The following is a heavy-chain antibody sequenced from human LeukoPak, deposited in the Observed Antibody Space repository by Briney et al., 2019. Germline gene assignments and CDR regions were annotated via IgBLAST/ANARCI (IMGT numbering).Heavy chain of an antibody. J-gene: IGHJ4*02. V-gene: IGHV5-51*01. Sequence: GESLKISCKGSGYSFTSYWIGWVRQMPGKGLEWMGIIYPGDSDTRYSPSFQGQVTISADKSNSTAYLQWSSLKASDTAMYYCARRPVFGCSSTSCYEDYWGQGTLVTVSS. D-gene: IGHD2-2*01. CDR1: GYSFTSYW. CDR2: IYPGDSDT. CDR3: ARRPVFGCSSTSCYEDY.